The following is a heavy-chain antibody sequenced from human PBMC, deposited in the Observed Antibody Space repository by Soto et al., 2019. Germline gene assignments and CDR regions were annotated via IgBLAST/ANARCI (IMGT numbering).Heavy chain of an antibody. D-gene: IGHD2-15*01. Sequence: SVKVSFKASSYMFIGFSLHWVRQAPGQGLEWLGWINPKNGDTNYAQKFQGRVTMTRDTSINTAYMELNSLKSDDTAVYYCSKGRWTVGHCSGGSCYDGMDVWGQGTTVTVSS. CDR3: SKGRWTVGHCSGGSCYDGMDV. CDR2: INPKNGDT. V-gene: IGHV1-2*02. CDR1: SYMFIGFS. J-gene: IGHJ6*02.